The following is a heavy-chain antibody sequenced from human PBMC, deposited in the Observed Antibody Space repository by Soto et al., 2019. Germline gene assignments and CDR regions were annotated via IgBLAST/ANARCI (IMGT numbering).Heavy chain of an antibody. Sequence: EVQLVESGGGLVQPGGSLKLSCAASGFTFSGSAMHWVRQASGKGLEWVGRIRSKANSYATAYAASVKGRFTISSDDSKNTAYLQMNSLKTEDTAVYYCTSTLRFLEWLPENYYYYGMDVWGQGTTVTVSS. CDR2: IRSKANSYAT. D-gene: IGHD3-3*01. CDR3: TSTLRFLEWLPENYYYYGMDV. CDR1: GFTFSGSA. J-gene: IGHJ6*02. V-gene: IGHV3-73*02.